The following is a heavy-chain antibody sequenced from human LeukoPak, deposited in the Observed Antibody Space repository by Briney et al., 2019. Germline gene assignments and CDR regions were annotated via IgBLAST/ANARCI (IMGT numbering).Heavy chain of an antibody. Sequence: SVKVSCKASGGTFSSYAISWVRQAPGQGLEWMGGIIPIFGTANYAQKFQGRVTITADESTSTAYMDLSSLRSEDTAVYYCAGVRTGTTGFDYWGQGTLVTVSS. CDR2: IIPIFGTA. CDR3: AGVRTGTTGFDY. CDR1: GGTFSSYA. D-gene: IGHD1-1*01. J-gene: IGHJ4*02. V-gene: IGHV1-69*13.